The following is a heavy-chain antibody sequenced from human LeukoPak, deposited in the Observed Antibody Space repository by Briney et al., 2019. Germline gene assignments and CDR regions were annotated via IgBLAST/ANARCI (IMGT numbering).Heavy chain of an antibody. Sequence: PGGSLRLSCAASGFTFSDYYMSWLRPAPGKGLEWVSYISYSGTNIYYADSVKGRFTISRDNAQNSLYLQMSSLRAEDTAVYYCARDRYGDYNDYWGQGTLVTVSS. CDR1: GFTFSDYY. CDR3: ARDRYGDYNDY. V-gene: IGHV3-11*04. CDR2: ISYSGTNI. J-gene: IGHJ4*02. D-gene: IGHD1-1*01.